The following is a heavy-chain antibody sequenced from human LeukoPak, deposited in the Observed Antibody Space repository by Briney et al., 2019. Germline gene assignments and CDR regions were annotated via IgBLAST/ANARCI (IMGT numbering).Heavy chain of an antibody. CDR1: GFTFSSYG. D-gene: IGHD3-10*01. V-gene: IGHV3-33*01. CDR2: IWYDGSNK. J-gene: IGHJ3*02. Sequence: GGSLRLSCAASGFTFSSYGMHWVRQAPGKGLEWVAVIWYDGSNKYYADSVKGRFTISRDNSKNTLYLQMNSQRAEDTAVYYCARDQLWFGEFGAFDIWGQGTMVTVSS. CDR3: ARDQLWFGEFGAFDI.